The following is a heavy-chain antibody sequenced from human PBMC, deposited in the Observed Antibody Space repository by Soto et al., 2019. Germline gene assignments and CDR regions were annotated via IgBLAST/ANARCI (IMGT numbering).Heavy chain of an antibody. CDR2: ISGSGGGT. J-gene: IGHJ5*02. Sequence: SGGSLRLSCVASGFTFSSYAMSWVRQTPGKGLEWLSLISGSGGGTYYADSVMGRFTISRDNSNNTLYLQMSSLRAEDTAVYYCAKALSSCSRPSCQPLCFYPCGQPTPVTVPS. D-gene: IGHD2-2*01. V-gene: IGHV3-23*01. CDR3: AKALSSCSRPSCQPLCFYP. CDR1: GFTFSSYA.